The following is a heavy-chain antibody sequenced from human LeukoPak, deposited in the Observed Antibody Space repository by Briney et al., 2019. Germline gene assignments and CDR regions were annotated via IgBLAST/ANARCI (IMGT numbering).Heavy chain of an antibody. D-gene: IGHD3-22*01. V-gene: IGHV3-21*01. J-gene: IGHJ4*02. CDR1: GFTFSSYS. Sequence: GGSLRLSCAASGFTFSSYSMNWVRQAPGKGLEWVSSISSSSSYIYYADSVKGRFTISRDNAKSSLYLQMNSLRAEDTAVYYCARDDVHYYDSPFDHWGQGTLVTVSS. CDR2: ISSSSSYI. CDR3: ARDDVHYYDSPFDH.